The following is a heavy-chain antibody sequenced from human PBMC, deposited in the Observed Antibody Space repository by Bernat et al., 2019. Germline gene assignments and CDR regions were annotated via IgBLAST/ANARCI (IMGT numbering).Heavy chain of an antibody. CDR1: GFTFSSYA. Sequence: QVQLVESGGGVVQPGRSLRLSCAASGFTFSSYAMHWVRQAPGKGLEWVAVIWYDGSNKYYADSVKGRFTISRDNSKNTLYLQMNSLRAEDTAVYYCARENGYNSYDAFDIWGQGTMVTVSS. V-gene: IGHV3-33*08. D-gene: IGHD5-24*01. CDR2: IWYDGSNK. CDR3: ARENGYNSYDAFDI. J-gene: IGHJ3*02.